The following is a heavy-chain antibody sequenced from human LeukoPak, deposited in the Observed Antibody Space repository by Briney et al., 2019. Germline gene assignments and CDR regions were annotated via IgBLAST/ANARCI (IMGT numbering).Heavy chain of an antibody. Sequence: GGSLRLSCAASGFTFSSYWMSWVRQAPGKGLEWVANIKQDGSEKYYVDSVKGRFTISRDNAKNSLYLQMNSLRAEDTAVYYCARDRWQYVSGSYYLGYWGQGTLVTVSS. CDR3: ARDRWQYVSGSYYLGY. D-gene: IGHD3-10*01. J-gene: IGHJ4*02. CDR1: GFTFSSYW. CDR2: IKQDGSEK. V-gene: IGHV3-7*01.